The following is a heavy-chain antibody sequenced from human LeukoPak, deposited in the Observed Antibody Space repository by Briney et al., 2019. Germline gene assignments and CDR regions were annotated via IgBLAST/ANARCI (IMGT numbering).Heavy chain of an antibody. CDR2: MKHDGVEK. D-gene: IGHD5-24*01. V-gene: IGHV3-7*05. Sequence: GGSLRLSCAASGFTFGSYWMTWVRQAPGKGLEWVANMKHDGVEKYYVDSVKGRFTISRDNTKNSLYLQMNSLRAEDTAVYYCAREGREGYNYPALDFWGQRILVTVSS. CDR3: AREGREGYNYPALDF. CDR1: GFTFGSYW. J-gene: IGHJ4*02.